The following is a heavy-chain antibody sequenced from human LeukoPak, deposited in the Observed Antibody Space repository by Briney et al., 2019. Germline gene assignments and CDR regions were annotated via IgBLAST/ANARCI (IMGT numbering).Heavy chain of an antibody. V-gene: IGHV3-53*01. Sequence: GGSLRLSWAAAGFTVSSTYMSWVRQTRGKGMEWVSVIYSEGKVYDIDSVKGRFTISRDTSKKTVYVQMNSLRVEDTAVYFCAGRHCSDGGCYFAGADPFDYWGQGTLVTVSS. CDR2: IYSEGKV. CDR3: AGRHCSDGGCYFAGADPFDY. D-gene: IGHD2-15*01. J-gene: IGHJ4*02. CDR1: GFTVSSTY.